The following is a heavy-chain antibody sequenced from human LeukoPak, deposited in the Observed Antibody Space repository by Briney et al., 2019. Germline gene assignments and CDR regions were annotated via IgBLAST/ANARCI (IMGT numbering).Heavy chain of an antibody. V-gene: IGHV4-59*01. J-gene: IGHJ4*02. CDR2: FSYSGST. CDR1: GVSISTYY. D-gene: IGHD1-26*01. Sequence: KPSETLSLTCSVSGVSISTYYWIWIRQPPAKGLEWMGFFSYSGSTKYNPSLKSRVTMSVDTSKNQFSLKLSSVTAADTAVYYCARMYSGTSYYFDYWGQGTLVTASS. CDR3: ARMYSGTSYYFDY.